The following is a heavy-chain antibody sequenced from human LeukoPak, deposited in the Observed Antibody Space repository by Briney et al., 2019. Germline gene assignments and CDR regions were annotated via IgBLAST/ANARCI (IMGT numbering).Heavy chain of an antibody. V-gene: IGHV3-66*01. CDR1: GFTLSSYY. CDR2: ISNGGST. J-gene: IGHJ4*02. D-gene: IGHD2-15*01. Sequence: PGGSLSLSCAASGFTLSSYYMSWVRQAPGRGLEWISVISNGGSTHYADAVKGRFASSRDNSKNTLYLEMNSLRAEDTAIYYCARVYGSSYYFDYWGQGTLVTVSS. CDR3: ARVYGSSYYFDY.